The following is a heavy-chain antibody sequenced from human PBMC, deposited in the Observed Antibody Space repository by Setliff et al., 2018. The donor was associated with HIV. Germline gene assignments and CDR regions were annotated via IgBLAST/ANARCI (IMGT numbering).Heavy chain of an antibody. CDR1: GGSISSYY. CDR3: ARAGRGSGRYVYTFDY. CDR2: IYSSGST. V-gene: IGHV4-4*08. D-gene: IGHD1-26*01. J-gene: IGHJ4*02. Sequence: SETLSLTCTVSGGSISSYYWNWIRQPPGKGLEWIGYIYSSGSTNYNPSLKSRVTISVDTSKNQLSLKLSSVTAADTAVYYCARAGRGSGRYVYTFDYWGQGSLVTVTS.